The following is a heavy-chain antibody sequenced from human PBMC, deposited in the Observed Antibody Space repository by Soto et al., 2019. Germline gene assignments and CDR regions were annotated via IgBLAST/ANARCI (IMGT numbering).Heavy chain of an antibody. Sequence: QVQLQQWGAGPLRPLETLSLTCGVSGGSFSGYYWAWLRQAPGKGLEWIGEINDRGSINYNTSLKLRVSTSVDTSKNHCSLNLPSVTAADAAVDYCARESHDILAGRPWVWYFDLWGRGTLFTVSS. J-gene: IGHJ2*01. CDR3: ARESHDILAGRPWVWYFDL. V-gene: IGHV4-34*01. CDR1: GGSFSGYY. CDR2: INDRGSI. D-gene: IGHD3-9*01.